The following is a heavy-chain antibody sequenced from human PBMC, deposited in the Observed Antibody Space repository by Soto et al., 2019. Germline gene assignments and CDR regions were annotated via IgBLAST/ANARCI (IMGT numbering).Heavy chain of an antibody. D-gene: IGHD3-3*01. J-gene: IGHJ4*02. Sequence: GGSLRLSCAASGFTFSSYWMSWVRQAPGKGLEWVANIKQDGSEKYYVDSVKGRFTISRDNAKNSLYLQMNSLRAEDTAVYYCARASDYDFWSGYYTGENIYYFDYWGQGTLVTVSS. V-gene: IGHV3-7*01. CDR1: GFTFSSYW. CDR3: ARASDYDFWSGYYTGENIYYFDY. CDR2: IKQDGSEK.